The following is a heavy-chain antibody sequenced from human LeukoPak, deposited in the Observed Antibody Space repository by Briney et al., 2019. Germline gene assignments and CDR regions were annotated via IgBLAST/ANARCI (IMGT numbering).Heavy chain of an antibody. Sequence: GGSLRLSCAVSGFSLDVFTVHWVRQAPGKGLEWLSLIEGSGITSYAGSVKGRFTISRDNTKNSVYLQMNNLRTEDTAFYYCAKDYEGFGEFWGQGTLVSVSS. CDR2: IEGSGIT. J-gene: IGHJ1*01. D-gene: IGHD3-10*01. CDR3: AKDYEGFGEF. CDR1: GFSLDVFT. V-gene: IGHV3-43*01.